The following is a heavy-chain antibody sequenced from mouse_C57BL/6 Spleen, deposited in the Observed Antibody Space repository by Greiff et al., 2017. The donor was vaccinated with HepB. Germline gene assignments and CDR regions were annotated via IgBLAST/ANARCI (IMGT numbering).Heavy chain of an antibody. Sequence: DVQLQQSGPELVKPGASVKISCKASGYSFTGYYMNWVKQSPEKSLEWIGEINPSTGGTTYNQKFKAKATLTVDKSSSTAYMQLKSLTSEDSAVYYCARSRSYSNYPAWFAYWGQGTLVTVSA. CDR2: INPSTGGT. J-gene: IGHJ3*01. CDR3: ARSRSYSNYPAWFAY. CDR1: GYSFTGYY. D-gene: IGHD2-5*01. V-gene: IGHV1-42*01.